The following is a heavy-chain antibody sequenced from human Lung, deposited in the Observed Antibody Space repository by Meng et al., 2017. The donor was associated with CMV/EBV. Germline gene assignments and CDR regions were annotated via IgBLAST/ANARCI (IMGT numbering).Heavy chain of an antibody. CDR1: GFTFDDFA. CDR2: ISWNSKKI. D-gene: IGHD6-19*01. V-gene: IGHV3-9*01. CDR3: VKDRMSSSWYNFDH. Sequence: GGSXRLSCAASGFTFDDFAMHWVRQGPGRGLEWVSGISWNSKKIDYADAVKGRFTISRDNAKNSVYLQMNSLRTDDTAFYFYVKDRMSSSWYNFDHWDQGTXVTVSS. J-gene: IGHJ4*02.